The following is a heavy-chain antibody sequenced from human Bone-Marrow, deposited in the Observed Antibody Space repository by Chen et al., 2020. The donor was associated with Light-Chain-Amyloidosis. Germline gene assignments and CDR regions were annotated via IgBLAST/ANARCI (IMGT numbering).Heavy chain of an antibody. D-gene: IGHD4-17*01. CDR1: GYTFPNYW. J-gene: IGHJ4*02. Sequence: EVQLEQSGPEVKKPGESLKISCKGSGYTFPNYWIGWVRQMPGKGLEWMGVIYPDDAAAGYSRSSWGEVTITADNSTTTASLQWRSLKTSDTATFYCGRRRGDYNFDYWGQGALLTVAS. CDR3: GRRRGDYNFDY. V-gene: IGHV5-51*01. CDR2: IYPDDAAA.